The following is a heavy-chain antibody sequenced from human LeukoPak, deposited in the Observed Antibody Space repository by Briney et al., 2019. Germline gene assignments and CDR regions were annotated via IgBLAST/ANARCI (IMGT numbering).Heavy chain of an antibody. CDR2: IYYSGST. J-gene: IGHJ4*02. CDR3: ASSTASTGYCSSTSCYLEWGY. CDR1: GGSISSSSYY. D-gene: IGHD2-2*01. Sequence: SETLSLTCTVSGGSISSSSYYWGWIRQPPGKGLEWIGSIYYSGSTYYNPSLKSRVTLSVDTSKNQFSLKLSSVTAADTAVYYCASSTASTGYCSSTSCYLEWGYWGQGTLVTVSS. V-gene: IGHV4-39*01.